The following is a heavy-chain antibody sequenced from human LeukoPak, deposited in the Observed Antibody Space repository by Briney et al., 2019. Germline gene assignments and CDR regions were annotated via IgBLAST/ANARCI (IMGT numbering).Heavy chain of an antibody. CDR1: GYTFTTAG. V-gene: IGHV1-18*01. CDR2: ITPYNGSP. Sequence: ASVKVSCKASGYTFTTAGITWVRQAPGQGLEWLGWITPYNGSPTYAQRLQGRVTLTTDTSTTTAYMELRSLTSDDTAIYYCARGGDGDYGYWGQGTLVTVSS. CDR3: ARGGDGDYGY. D-gene: IGHD4-17*01. J-gene: IGHJ4*02.